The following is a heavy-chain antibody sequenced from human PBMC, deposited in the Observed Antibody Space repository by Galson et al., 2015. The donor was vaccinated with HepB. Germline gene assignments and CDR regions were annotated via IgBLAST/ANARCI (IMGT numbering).Heavy chain of an antibody. CDR3: AKDIGAAAGYFDY. Sequence: SLRLSCAASGFTFDGYTMHWVRQAPGKGLEWVSLISWDGGSTYYADSVKGRFTISRDNSKNSLYLQMNSLRTEDTALYYCAKDIGAAAGYFDYWGQGTLVTVSS. CDR2: ISWDGGST. J-gene: IGHJ4*02. V-gene: IGHV3-43*01. D-gene: IGHD6-13*01. CDR1: GFTFDGYT.